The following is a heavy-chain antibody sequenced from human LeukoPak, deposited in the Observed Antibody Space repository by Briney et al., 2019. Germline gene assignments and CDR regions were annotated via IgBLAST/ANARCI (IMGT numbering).Heavy chain of an antibody. CDR1: GGSISSYH. V-gene: IGHV4-59*01. D-gene: IGHD1-26*01. CDR3: ARSVGATTPFDY. CDR2: IYYSGST. Sequence: SETLSLTCTVSGGSISSYHWSWIRQPPGKGLEWIGYIYYSGSTNYNPSLKSRVTISVDTSKNQFSLKLSSVTAADTAVYYCARSVGATTPFDYWGQGTLVTVSS. J-gene: IGHJ4*02.